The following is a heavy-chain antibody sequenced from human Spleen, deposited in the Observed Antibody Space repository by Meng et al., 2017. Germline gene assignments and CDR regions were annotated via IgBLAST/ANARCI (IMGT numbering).Heavy chain of an antibody. V-gene: IGHV4-34*01. CDR2: INHRGIT. CDR1: GGSFSGYY. CDR3: ARDPDSWEQLGAFDI. D-gene: IGHD6-13*01. J-gene: IGHJ3*02. Sequence: SETLSLTCAAYGGSFSGYYWSWVRQPPGKGLEWLGEINHRGITNYNPSLKSRVTISLDTSKNQFTLKLSSVTAADTVVYYCARDPDSWEQLGAFDIWGQGTMVTVSS.